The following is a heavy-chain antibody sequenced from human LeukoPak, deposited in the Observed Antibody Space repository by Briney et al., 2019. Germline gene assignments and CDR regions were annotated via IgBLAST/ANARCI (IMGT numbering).Heavy chain of an antibody. CDR3: ARVPPGSVPDY. D-gene: IGHD1-26*01. CDR1: GFTFSSYW. CDR2: INSDGSST. J-gene: IGHJ4*02. V-gene: IGHV3-74*01. Sequence: GGSLRLSCAASGFTFSSYWMHWVRQAPGKGLVWVSRINSDGSSTSYADSVKGRFTISRDNAKNTLYLQMNSLRAEDTAVYYCARVPPGSVPDYWGQGTLVTVSS.